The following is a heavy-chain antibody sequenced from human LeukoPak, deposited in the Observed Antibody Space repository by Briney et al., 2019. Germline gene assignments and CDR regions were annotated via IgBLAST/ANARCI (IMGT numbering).Heavy chain of an antibody. J-gene: IGHJ4*02. V-gene: IGHV1-2*02. D-gene: IGHD1-1*01. Sequence: XSVKVSCKASAYTFTDYYIHWVRQAPGQGLEWMGWINPNSGGTKYAQRLQGRVTMTRYTSISTAYMELSRLTSDDTAVYYCARDSSAAINWNAFDYWGQGTLVTVSS. CDR3: ARDSSAAINWNAFDY. CDR2: INPNSGGT. CDR1: AYTFTDYY.